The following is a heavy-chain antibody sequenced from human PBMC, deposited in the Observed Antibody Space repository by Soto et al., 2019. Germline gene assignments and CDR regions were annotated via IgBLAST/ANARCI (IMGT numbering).Heavy chain of an antibody. CDR2: IIPILGIA. CDR3: ARMTPSGMDV. V-gene: IGHV1-69*02. CDR1: GGTFSSYT. J-gene: IGHJ6*02. Sequence: QVQLVQSGAEVKKPGSSVKVSCKASGGTFSSYTISWVRQAPGQGLEWMGRIIPILGIANYAQKFQGRVTIXGDKSTSTAYMELSSLRSEDTAVYYCARMTPSGMDVWGQGTTVTVSS.